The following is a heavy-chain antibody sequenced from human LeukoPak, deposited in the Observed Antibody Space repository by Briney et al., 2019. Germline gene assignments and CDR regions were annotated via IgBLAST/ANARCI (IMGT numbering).Heavy chain of an antibody. D-gene: IGHD3-10*01. CDR1: GFTFSSYA. Sequence: GGSLRLFCAASGFTFSSYAMSWVRQAPGKGLEWVSAISGSGGSTYYADSVKGRFTISRDNSKNTLYLQMNSLRAEDTAVYYCAKDRGKVTMVRGVPDYWGQGTLVTVSS. J-gene: IGHJ4*02. V-gene: IGHV3-23*01. CDR3: AKDRGKVTMVRGVPDY. CDR2: ISGSGGST.